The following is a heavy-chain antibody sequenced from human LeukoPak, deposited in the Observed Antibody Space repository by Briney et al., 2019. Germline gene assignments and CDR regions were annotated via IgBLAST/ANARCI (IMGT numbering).Heavy chain of an antibody. J-gene: IGHJ4*02. CDR2: INHSGST. CDR1: GGSFSGYY. V-gene: IGHV4-34*01. D-gene: IGHD7-27*01. Sequence: SETLSLTCAVYGGSFSGYYWSWIRQPPGKGLEWIGEINHSGSTNYNPSLKSRVTISVDTSKNQFSLKLSSVTAADTAVYYCARVKILALGNFDYWGQGTLVTVSS. CDR3: ARVKILALGNFDY.